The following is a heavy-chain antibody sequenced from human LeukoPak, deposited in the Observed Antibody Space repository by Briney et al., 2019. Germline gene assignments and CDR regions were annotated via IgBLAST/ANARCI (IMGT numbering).Heavy chain of an antibody. V-gene: IGHV4-59*01. CDR3: ARVVGYYYFDY. CDR2: IYYSGST. CDR1: GGSISSYY. Sequence: PSETRSLTCTVSGGSISSYYWSWIRQPPGKGLEWIGYIYYSGSTYYNPSLKSRVTISVDTSKNQFSLKLSSVTAADTAVYYCARVVGYYYFDYWGQGTLVTVSS. J-gene: IGHJ4*02. D-gene: IGHD5-18*01.